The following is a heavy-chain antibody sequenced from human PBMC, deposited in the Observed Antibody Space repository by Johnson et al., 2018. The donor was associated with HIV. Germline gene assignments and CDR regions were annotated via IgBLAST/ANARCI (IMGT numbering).Heavy chain of an antibody. CDR3: ASIDAFDI. J-gene: IGHJ3*02. CDR2: ISYDGSNK. V-gene: IGHV3-30*03. Sequence: QVQLVESGGGLVQPGGSLRVSCAASGFTFSSYGMHWVRQAPGKGLEWVAVISYDGSNKYYADSVKGRFTISRDNSKNTLYLQMNSLRAEDTAVYYCASIDAFDIWGQGTMVTVSS. CDR1: GFTFSSYG.